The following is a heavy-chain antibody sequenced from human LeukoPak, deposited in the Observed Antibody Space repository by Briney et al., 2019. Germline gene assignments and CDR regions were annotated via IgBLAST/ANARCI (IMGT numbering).Heavy chain of an antibody. Sequence: GASVKVSCKASGHTLTIYGFSWVRQAPGQGLEWMGWISVYNGNTHYAQRFQDRVIMTTDTSTSTVYMELRSLRSDDTAVYYCAGDIEWLTWFDPGGQGTLVTVSS. J-gene: IGHJ5*02. V-gene: IGHV1-18*01. CDR1: GHTLTIYG. CDR3: AGDIEWLTWFDP. CDR2: ISVYNGNT. D-gene: IGHD3-3*01.